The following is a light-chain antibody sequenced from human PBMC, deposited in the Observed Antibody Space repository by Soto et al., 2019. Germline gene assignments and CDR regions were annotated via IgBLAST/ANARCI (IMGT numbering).Light chain of an antibody. CDR2: WAS. J-gene: IGKJ4*01. CDR1: QSVLYSSNNKNY. Sequence: DIVMTQSPDSLAVSLGEGATINCKSSQSVLYSSNNKNYLAWYQQKPGQPPKLLIYWASTRESGVPDRFSGSGSGTDFTLTISSLQAEDVAVYYCQQYYSTLTFGGGTK. CDR3: QQYYSTLT. V-gene: IGKV4-1*01.